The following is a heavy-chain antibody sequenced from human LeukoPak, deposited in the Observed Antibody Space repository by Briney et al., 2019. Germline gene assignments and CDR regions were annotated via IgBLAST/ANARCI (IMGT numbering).Heavy chain of an antibody. CDR1: GGSISSGGYY. Sequence: PSETLSLTCTVSGGSISSGGYYWSSIRQHPGKGLEWIGYICYSGSTYYNPSLKSRVTISVDTSKNQFSLKLSSVTAADTAVYYCARGADCSSTSCFQLDNWFDPWGQGTLVTVSS. D-gene: IGHD2-2*01. CDR3: ARGADCSSTSCFQLDNWFDP. J-gene: IGHJ5*02. V-gene: IGHV4-31*03. CDR2: ICYSGST.